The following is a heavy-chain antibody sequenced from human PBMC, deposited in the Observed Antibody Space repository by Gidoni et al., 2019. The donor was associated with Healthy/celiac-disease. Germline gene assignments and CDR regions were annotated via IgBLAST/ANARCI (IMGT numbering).Heavy chain of an antibody. CDR1: GGSFSGYY. D-gene: IGHD3-9*01. J-gene: IGHJ3*01. CDR2: INHSGST. Sequence: QVQLQQWGAGLLKPSETLSLTCAVYGGSFSGYYWSWIRQPPGKGLEWIGEINHSGSTNYNPSLKSRVTISVDTSKNQFSLKLSSVTAADTAVYYCARSPSRYFDWLLPWGVGWGQGTMVTVSS. V-gene: IGHV4-34*01. CDR3: ARSPSRYFDWLLPWGVG.